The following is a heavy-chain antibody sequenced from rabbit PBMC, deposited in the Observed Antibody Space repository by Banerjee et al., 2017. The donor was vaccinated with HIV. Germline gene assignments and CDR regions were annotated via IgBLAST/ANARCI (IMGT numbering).Heavy chain of an antibody. Sequence: QQQLEESGGGLVKPGGTLTLTCKASGIDFSSYYYMCWVRQAPGKGLEWIACIYADGSGYTYYASWVNGRFSISKTSSTTVTLQMTSLTAADTATYFCARDPNAFSSEGIYRLDLWGPGTLVTVS. J-gene: IGHJ4*01. CDR2: IYADGSGYT. D-gene: IGHD8-1*01. CDR3: ARDPNAFSSEGIYRLDL. CDR1: GIDFSSYYY. V-gene: IGHV1S45*01.